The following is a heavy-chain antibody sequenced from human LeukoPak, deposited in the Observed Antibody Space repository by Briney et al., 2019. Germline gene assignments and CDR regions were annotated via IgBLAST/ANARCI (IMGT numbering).Heavy chain of an antibody. D-gene: IGHD6-13*01. V-gene: IGHV4-59*01. Sequence: SETLSLTCTVSGGSIRNYYWSWIRQPPGKGLEWIGYISYSGSTNYNPSLKSRVTISVDMSKNHFSLKLSSATAADTAVYYCARGTYSSSWYTGGWFDPWGQGTLVTVSP. CDR1: GGSIRNYY. CDR3: ARGTYSSSWYTGGWFDP. CDR2: ISYSGST. J-gene: IGHJ5*02.